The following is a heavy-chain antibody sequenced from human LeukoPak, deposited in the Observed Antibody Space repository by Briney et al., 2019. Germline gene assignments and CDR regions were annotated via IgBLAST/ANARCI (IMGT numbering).Heavy chain of an antibody. D-gene: IGHD6-13*01. CDR2: IYYSGST. CDR3: ARGWYNTNWFDP. Sequence: MTSETLSLTCTVSGGSISSYYWSWIRQPPGKGLEWIGYIYYSGSTNYNPSLKSRVTISVDTSKNQFSLKLSSVTAADTAVYYCARGWYNTNWFDPWGQGTLVTVSS. CDR1: GGSISSYY. J-gene: IGHJ5*02. V-gene: IGHV4-59*01.